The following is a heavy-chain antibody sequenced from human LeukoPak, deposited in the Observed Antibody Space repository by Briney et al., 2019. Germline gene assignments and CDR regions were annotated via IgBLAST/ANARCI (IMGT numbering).Heavy chain of an antibody. V-gene: IGHV4-59*01. CDR1: GGSISSYY. Sequence: SETLSLTCTVSGGSISSYYWSWIRQPPGKGLEWIGYISYSGSTNYNPSLKSRVTISVDTSKNQFSLRLSSVTAADTAVYYCATYYYDSSGYYHLDYWGQGTLVAVSS. CDR2: ISYSGST. CDR3: ATYYYDSSGYYHLDY. D-gene: IGHD3-22*01. J-gene: IGHJ4*02.